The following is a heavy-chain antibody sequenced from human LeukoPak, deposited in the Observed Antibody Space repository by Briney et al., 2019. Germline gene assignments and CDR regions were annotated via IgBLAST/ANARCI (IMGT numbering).Heavy chain of an antibody. CDR3: ARVMSASVWRSYGSYYYYYYMDI. CDR1: GFTFSSYW. CDR2: IKQDGSEK. V-gene: IGHV3-7*01. J-gene: IGHJ6*03. D-gene: IGHD3-16*01. Sequence: GGSLRLSCAASGFTFSSYWMSWVRQAPGKGLEWVANIKQDGSEKYSVDSVKGRFTISRDNAKNSLYMEMNSLRAEDTAVYYCARVMSASVWRSYGSYYYYYYMDIWGKGTTVTVSS.